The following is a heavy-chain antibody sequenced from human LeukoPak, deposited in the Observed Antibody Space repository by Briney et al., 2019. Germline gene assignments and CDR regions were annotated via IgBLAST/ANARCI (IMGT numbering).Heavy chain of an antibody. CDR1: GGSISSYY. D-gene: IGHD6-19*01. J-gene: IGHJ4*02. CDR2: IYTSGST. Sequence: PSETLSLTCTVSGGSISSYYWSWIRQPAGKGLEWIGRIYTSGSTNYNPSLKSRVTMSVDTSKNQFSLKLSSVTAADMAVYYCARVVYHGSGWYEYFDYWGQGTLVTVSS. CDR3: ARVVYHGSGWYEYFDY. V-gene: IGHV4-4*07.